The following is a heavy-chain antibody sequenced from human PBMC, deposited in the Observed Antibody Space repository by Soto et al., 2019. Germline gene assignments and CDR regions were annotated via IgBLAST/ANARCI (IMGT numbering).Heavy chain of an antibody. D-gene: IGHD3-16*01. J-gene: IGHJ6*02. CDR3: ARVGLGAPYYYGMDV. V-gene: IGHV4-31*03. CDR1: GGSISSGGYY. CDR2: IYYSGST. Sequence: PSETLSLTSTVSGGSISSGGYYWSWIRQHPGKGLEWIGYIYYSGSTYYNPSLKSRVTISVDTSKNQFSLKLSSVTAADTAVYYCARVGLGAPYYYGMDVWGQGTTVTVSS.